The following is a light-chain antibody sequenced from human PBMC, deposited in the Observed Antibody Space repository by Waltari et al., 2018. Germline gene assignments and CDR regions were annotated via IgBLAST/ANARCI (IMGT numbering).Light chain of an antibody. CDR3: YSRDNSGDHLRV. J-gene: IGLJ1*01. V-gene: IGLV3-19*01. CDR1: SLRGYY. Sequence: SSELTQDPAVSVALGQTVTITCQGDSLRGYYASWYQQKPGQAPLLVIYGKTNRPSGIPDLFSGSSSGTTAALTIPVAQAEDEAYYYCYSRDNSGDHLRVFATGTKVTVL. CDR2: GKT.